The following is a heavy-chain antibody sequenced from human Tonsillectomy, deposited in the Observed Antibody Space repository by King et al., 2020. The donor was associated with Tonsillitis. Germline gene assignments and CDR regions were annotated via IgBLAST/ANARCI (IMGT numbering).Heavy chain of an antibody. CDR1: GFTFSSYA. D-gene: IGHD1-26*01. CDR2: ISGSGRST. J-gene: IGHJ6*02. CDR3: AKVPVGGTPYYYYGMDV. Sequence: VQLVESGGGLVQPGGSLRLSCAASGFTFSSYAMSWVRQAPGKGLEWVSSISGSGRSTYYADSVMGRFTISRDNSKNTVYLQMNSLRAEDTAVYYCAKVPVGGTPYYYYGMDVWGQGTTVTVSS. V-gene: IGHV3-23*04.